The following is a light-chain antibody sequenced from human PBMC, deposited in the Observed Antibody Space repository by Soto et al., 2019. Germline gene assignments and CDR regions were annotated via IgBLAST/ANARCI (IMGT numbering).Light chain of an antibody. CDR3: QQRHMWPIT. V-gene: IGKV3-11*01. Sequence: GMKQNPVTLSLSPGESATLSCRASQSFRRLLAWYQQKPGQAPRLLIYDAYNRATGIPPRFSGSGSGTDFTLTISSLEPEDSAVYYCQQRHMWPITFGQGTRRENK. CDR2: DAY. CDR1: QSFRRL. J-gene: IGKJ5*01.